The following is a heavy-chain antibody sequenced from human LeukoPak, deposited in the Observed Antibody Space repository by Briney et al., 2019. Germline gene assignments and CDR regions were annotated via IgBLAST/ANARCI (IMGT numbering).Heavy chain of an antibody. CDR2: ITNNGGTT. Sequence: PGGSLRLSCAASGFTFSSYAMNWVRQAPGKGLEWVSLITNNGGTTYYADSVKGRFTISRDNSKNTLYMQMHNVRADDTALYYCARGSQYNRGHIDYWGQGTLVTVSS. D-gene: IGHD1-14*01. V-gene: IGHV3-23*01. J-gene: IGHJ4*02. CDR3: ARGSQYNRGHIDY. CDR1: GFTFSSYA.